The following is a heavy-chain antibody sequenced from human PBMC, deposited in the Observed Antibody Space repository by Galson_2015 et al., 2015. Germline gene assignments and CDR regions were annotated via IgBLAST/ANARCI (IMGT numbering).Heavy chain of an antibody. CDR1: GFTFSNYG. J-gene: IGHJ4*02. D-gene: IGHD3-22*01. Sequence: SLRLSCAASGFTFSNYGMNWVRQAPGKGLEWVGFIWYDGNIRTNEETVKGRFTITRDNSKTTLYLQMNSLRVEDTAVYHCARGNESHDSSGNPPYFDYWGQGTLVTVSS. CDR2: IWYDGNIR. CDR3: ARGNESHDSSGNPPYFDY. V-gene: IGHV3-33*01.